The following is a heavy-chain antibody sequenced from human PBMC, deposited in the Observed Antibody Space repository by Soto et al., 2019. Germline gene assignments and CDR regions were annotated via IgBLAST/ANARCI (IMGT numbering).Heavy chain of an antibody. CDR3: ARDRPPGLRGSGLMVRGVTDYYYYGMDV. CDR2: IIPIFGTA. J-gene: IGHJ6*02. Sequence: ASVKVSCKASGGTFSSYAISWVRQAPGQGLEWMGGIIPIFGTANYAQKFQSRVTITADESTSTAYMELSSLRSEDTAVYYCARDRPPGLRGSGLMVRGVTDYYYYGMDVWGQGTTVTVSS. CDR1: GGTFSSYA. V-gene: IGHV1-69*13. D-gene: IGHD3-10*01.